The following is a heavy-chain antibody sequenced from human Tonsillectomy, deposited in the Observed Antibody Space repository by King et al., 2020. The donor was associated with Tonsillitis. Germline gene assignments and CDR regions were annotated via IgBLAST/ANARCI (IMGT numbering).Heavy chain of an antibody. CDR3: ARGGIEGALQPNYY. V-gene: IGHV3-74*01. J-gene: IGHJ4*02. CDR2: INSDGTGT. CDR1: GFTFSSYW. Sequence: VQLVESGGGLVQPGGSLRLSCAASGFTFSSYWMHWVRQAPGKGLVWVSRINSDGTGTSYADSVKGRFTVSRDNAKNTLYLQMNSLRAEDTAVYYCARGGIEGALQPNYYWGQGSLVTVSS. D-gene: IGHD1-26*01.